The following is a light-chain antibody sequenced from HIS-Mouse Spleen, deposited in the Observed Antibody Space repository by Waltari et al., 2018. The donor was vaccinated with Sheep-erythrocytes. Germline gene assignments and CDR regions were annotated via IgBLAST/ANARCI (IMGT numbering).Light chain of an antibody. CDR1: QGISSY. CDR2: AAS. J-gene: IGKJ1*01. Sequence: SPSFLSASVGDRVTITCRASQGISSYLAWYQQKPGKAPKLLIYAASTLQSGVPSRFSGSGSGTEFTLTISSLQPEDFATYYCQQLNSYLTWTFGQGTKVEIK. CDR3: QQLNSYLTWT. V-gene: IGKV1-9*01.